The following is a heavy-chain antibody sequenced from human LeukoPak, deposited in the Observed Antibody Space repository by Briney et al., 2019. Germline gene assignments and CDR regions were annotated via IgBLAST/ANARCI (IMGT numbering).Heavy chain of an antibody. V-gene: IGHV1-3*01. D-gene: IGHD2-15*01. J-gene: IGHJ4*02. Sequence: ASVKVSCKASGYTFTSYAMHWVRQAPGQRLEWMGWINAGNGNTKYSQKFQGRVTITRDTSASTAYMELSSLRSEDTAVYYCARAFDTVANGDYWGQGTLDTVSS. CDR1: GYTFTSYA. CDR2: INAGNGNT. CDR3: ARAFDTVANGDY.